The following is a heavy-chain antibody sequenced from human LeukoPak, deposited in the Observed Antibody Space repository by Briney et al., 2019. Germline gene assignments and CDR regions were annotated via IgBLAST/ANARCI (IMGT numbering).Heavy chain of an antibody. Sequence: GGSLRLSCAASGFTFSNFGMNWVRQAPGKGLEWVSYISSTSTTIYYKDSVKGRFTISRDNAKNSLYLHMTSLRVEDTAVYYCVRNDGDDAFDIWGQGTMVTVSS. CDR1: GFTFSNFG. D-gene: IGHD4-17*01. CDR2: ISSTSTTI. V-gene: IGHV3-48*01. J-gene: IGHJ3*02. CDR3: VRNDGDDAFDI.